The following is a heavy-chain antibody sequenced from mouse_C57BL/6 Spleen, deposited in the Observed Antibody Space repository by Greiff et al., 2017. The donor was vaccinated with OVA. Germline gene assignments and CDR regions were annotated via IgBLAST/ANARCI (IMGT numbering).Heavy chain of an antibody. D-gene: IGHD2-3*01. J-gene: IGHJ1*03. CDR1: GYTFTSYW. CDR2: IYPSDSGT. CDR3: AKAGYDGYYRYFDV. V-gene: IGHV1-61*01. Sequence: VQLQQPGAELVRPGSSVKLSCKASGYTFTSYWMDWVKQRPGQGLEWIGNIYPSDSGTHYNQKFKDKATLTVDKSSSTAYMQLSSLTSEDSAVYYCAKAGYDGYYRYFDVWGTGTTVTVSS.